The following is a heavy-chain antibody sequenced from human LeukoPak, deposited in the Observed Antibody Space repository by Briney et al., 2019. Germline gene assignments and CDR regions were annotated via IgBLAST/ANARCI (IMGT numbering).Heavy chain of an antibody. CDR2: ISSSSSYT. D-gene: IGHD5-12*01. CDR3: ARDSGYSGYSDY. J-gene: IGHJ4*02. CDR1: GFTFNNYA. Sequence: GGSLRLSCAASGFTFNNYAMSWVRQAPGKGLEWVSYISSSSSYTDYADSVKGRFTISRDNAKNSLNLQMNSLRAEDTAVYYCARDSGYSGYSDYWGQGTLVTVSS. V-gene: IGHV3-11*05.